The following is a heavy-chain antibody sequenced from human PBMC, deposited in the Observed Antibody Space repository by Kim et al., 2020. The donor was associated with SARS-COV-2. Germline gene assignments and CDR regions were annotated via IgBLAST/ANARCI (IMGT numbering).Heavy chain of an antibody. J-gene: IGHJ6*02. Sequence: SETLSLTCTVSGYSISSGYYWGWIRQPPGKGLEWIGSIYHSGSTYYNPSLKSRVTISVDTSKNQFSLKLSSVTAADTAVYYCARDLSGSSSYYYYYGMDVWGQGTTVTVSS. D-gene: IGHD6-6*01. CDR2: IYHSGST. CDR3: ARDLSGSSSYYYYYGMDV. CDR1: GYSISSGYY. V-gene: IGHV4-38-2*02.